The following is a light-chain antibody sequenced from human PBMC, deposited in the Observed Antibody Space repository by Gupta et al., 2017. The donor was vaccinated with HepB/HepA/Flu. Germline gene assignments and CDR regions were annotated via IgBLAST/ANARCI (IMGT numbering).Light chain of an antibody. CDR2: GNS. J-gene: IGLJ2*01. V-gene: IGLV1-40*01. Sequence: QSVLTQPXSVPGAPGQRGTISCTGSSSNIGAGYYVHWYQQLPGTAPKLLIYGNSNRPSGVPDRFSGSKSGTSASLAITGLQAEDEADYYCQSYDSSLSGYVVFGGGTKLTVL. CDR3: QSYDSSLSGYVV. CDR1: SSNIGAGYY.